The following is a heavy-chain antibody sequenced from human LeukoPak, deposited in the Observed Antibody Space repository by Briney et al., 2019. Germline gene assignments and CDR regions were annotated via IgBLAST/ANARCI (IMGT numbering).Heavy chain of an antibody. D-gene: IGHD6-13*01. V-gene: IGHV3-21*01. CDR3: ARGRYSSPLTFDY. CDR1: GFTFRSYS. CDR2: ITSGSGYV. Sequence: GGSERLLCTASGFTFRSYSMQWVPEARGRGLECVSSITSGSGYVYYADSVKGRFTISRDNAKNSVFLQMNSLRAEDTAVYYCARGRYSSPLTFDYWGQGRLVTVSS. J-gene: IGHJ4*02.